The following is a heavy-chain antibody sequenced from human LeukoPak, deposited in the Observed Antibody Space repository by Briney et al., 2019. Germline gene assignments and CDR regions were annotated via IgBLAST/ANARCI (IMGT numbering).Heavy chain of an antibody. Sequence: PSETLSLTCAVAGGSISSSNWWSGVRQPPGKGLEWIGEIYHSWSTNYNSSLNRRVTISPNKSKNQFCLKLSSVIAADTAVYYCARRNADSSRWSPNGAFDIWGQGTMVTVSS. D-gene: IGHD6-13*01. CDR1: GGSISSSNW. J-gene: IGHJ3*02. CDR3: ARRNADSSRWSPNGAFDI. V-gene: IGHV4-4*02. CDR2: IYHSWST.